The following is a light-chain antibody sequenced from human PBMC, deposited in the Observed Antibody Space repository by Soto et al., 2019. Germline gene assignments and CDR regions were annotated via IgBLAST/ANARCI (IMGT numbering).Light chain of an antibody. CDR3: QQYYSYPWT. CDR2: KAS. V-gene: IGKV1-5*03. CDR1: QTISSW. Sequence: DIQMTQSPSTLSGSVVDRVTITCRASQTISSWLAWYQQKPGKAPKLLIYKASTLKSGVPSRFSGSGSGTDFTLTISCLQSEDFATYYCQQYYSYPWTFGQGTKVDIK. J-gene: IGKJ1*01.